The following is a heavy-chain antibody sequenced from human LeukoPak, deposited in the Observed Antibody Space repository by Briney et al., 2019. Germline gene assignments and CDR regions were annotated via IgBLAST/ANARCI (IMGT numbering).Heavy chain of an antibody. D-gene: IGHD2-15*01. Sequence: SETLSLTCTVSGGSISSGDYYWGWIRQHPGRGLEWIAYIFYSGTSYYNPSLKSRVIISVDTSKNQFSLKLSSVTAADTAIYYCARTCSGGSCYLAFDIWGQGTMVTVSS. V-gene: IGHV4-31*03. J-gene: IGHJ3*02. CDR3: ARTCSGGSCYLAFDI. CDR2: IFYSGTS. CDR1: GGSISSGDYY.